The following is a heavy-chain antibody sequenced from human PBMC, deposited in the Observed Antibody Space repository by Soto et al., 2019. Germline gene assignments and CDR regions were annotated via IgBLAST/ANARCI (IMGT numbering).Heavy chain of an antibody. J-gene: IGHJ6*02. V-gene: IGHV3-74*01. CDR2: INSDGSST. D-gene: IGHD5-18*01. CDR3: AREGGYSYGTLFYYYGMDV. Sequence: PGGSLRLSCAASGFTFSSYWMHWVRQAPGKGLVWVSRINSDGSSTSYADSVKGRFTISRDNAKNTLYLQMNSLRAEDTAVYYCAREGGYSYGTLFYYYGMDVWGQGTTVTVSS. CDR1: GFTFSSYW.